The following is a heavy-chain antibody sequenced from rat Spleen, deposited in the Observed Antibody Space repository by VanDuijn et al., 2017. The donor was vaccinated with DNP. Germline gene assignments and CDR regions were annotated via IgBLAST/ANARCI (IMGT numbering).Heavy chain of an antibody. D-gene: IGHD1-2*01. V-gene: IGHV5-31*01. Sequence: EVQLVESGGGPVQPGRSLKLSCVASGFIFSNYWMTWIRQAPGKGLEWVASITNTGASTYYSDSVKGRFTISRDNAKSTLYLQMNSLRSEDTATYYCTREDYYSSYIYWGQGVMVTVSS. CDR3: TREDYYSSYIY. CDR1: GFIFSNYW. J-gene: IGHJ2*01. CDR2: ITNTGAST.